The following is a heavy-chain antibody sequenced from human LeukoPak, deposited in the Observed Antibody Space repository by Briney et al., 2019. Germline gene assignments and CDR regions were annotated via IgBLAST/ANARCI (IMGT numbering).Heavy chain of an antibody. CDR3: ASGNYYGLGSYSPPLH. CDR1: GGSITSSSYY. V-gene: IGHV4-39*01. CDR2: IYYSGSV. Sequence: SETLSLTCTVSGGSITSSSYYWGWIRQPPGKGLEWIGTIYYSGSVYYSPSLRRAKTISRDTSKNQFSLKMSSVSAADTAVYYCASGNYYGLGSYSPPLHWGLGTLVTVSS. D-gene: IGHD3-10*01. J-gene: IGHJ1*01.